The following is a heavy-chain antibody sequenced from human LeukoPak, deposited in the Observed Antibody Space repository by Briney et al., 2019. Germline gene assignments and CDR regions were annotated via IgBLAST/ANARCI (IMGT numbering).Heavy chain of an antibody. D-gene: IGHD2-21*02. Sequence: GESLRLSCAASGFTFSSYAMSWVRQAPGKGLEWVSAISGSGGSTYYADSVKGRFTISRENSKNTLYLQMNSLRAEDTAVYYCATRGVIVVVTAIRDYWGQGTLVTVSS. CDR2: ISGSGGST. CDR1: GFTFSSYA. CDR3: ATRGVIVVVTAIRDY. V-gene: IGHV3-23*01. J-gene: IGHJ4*02.